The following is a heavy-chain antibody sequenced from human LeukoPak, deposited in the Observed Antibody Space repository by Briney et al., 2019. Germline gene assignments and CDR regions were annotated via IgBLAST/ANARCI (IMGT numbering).Heavy chain of an antibody. D-gene: IGHD6-13*01. CDR3: ARVMYSSSWYVGDYYYYMDV. CDR1: GGSISSSYY. J-gene: IGHJ6*03. Sequence: PSETLSLTCTVSGGSISSSYYWGWIRQPPGKGLEWIGHIYYSGNTYCNPSLKSRVTISLDTSMNQFSLRLSSVTAADTAVYSCARVMYSSSWYVGDYYYYMDVWGKGTTVTVSS. V-gene: IGHV4-39*07. CDR2: IYYSGNT.